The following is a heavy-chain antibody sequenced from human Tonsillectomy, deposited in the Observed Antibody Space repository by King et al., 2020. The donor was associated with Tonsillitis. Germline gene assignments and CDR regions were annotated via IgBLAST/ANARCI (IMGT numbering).Heavy chain of an antibody. CDR3: AGPENVDSPYDPFDI. Sequence: QLQESGPGLLKPSETLSLICNVSGDSVSSSDYYWGWIRQPPGKGLEWIGSIYYTGSTYYNSSLKSRVTISVDTSKNQFSLRLRSVTASDTAVYYCAGPENVDSPYDPFDIWGQGTMVTVSS. V-gene: IGHV4-39*01. J-gene: IGHJ3*02. D-gene: IGHD4-17*01. CDR1: GDSVSSSDYY. CDR2: IYYTGST.